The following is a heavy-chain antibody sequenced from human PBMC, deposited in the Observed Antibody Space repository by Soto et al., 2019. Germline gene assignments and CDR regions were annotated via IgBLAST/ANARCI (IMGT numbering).Heavy chain of an antibody. V-gene: IGHV3-11*01. J-gene: IGHJ5*02. CDR2: ISSSGSSI. CDR1: GFTFTDYY. D-gene: IGHD2-8*01. CDR3: ARGGTNRLTWFDA. Sequence: QVQLVESGGGLVMPGGSLRLSCAASGFTFTDYYMSWIRQTPGKGLEWISYISSSGSSIYYADSVKGRFTISRDTAKKSLYLQMNSLRAEDTAVYFCARGGTNRLTWFDARGQGALVTVSS.